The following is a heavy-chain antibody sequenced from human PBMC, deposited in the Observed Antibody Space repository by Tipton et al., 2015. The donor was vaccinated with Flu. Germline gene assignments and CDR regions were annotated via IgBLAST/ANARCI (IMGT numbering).Heavy chain of an antibody. CDR3: ARDRPNYYYYGMDV. CDR2: IYYSGST. Sequence: LRLSCTVSGGSISSYYWSWIRQPPGKGLEWIGYIYYSGSTNYNPSLKSRVTISVDTSKNQFSLKLSSVTAADTAVYCCARDRPNYYYYGMDVWGQGTTVTVSS. CDR1: GGSISSYY. V-gene: IGHV4-59*01. J-gene: IGHJ6*02.